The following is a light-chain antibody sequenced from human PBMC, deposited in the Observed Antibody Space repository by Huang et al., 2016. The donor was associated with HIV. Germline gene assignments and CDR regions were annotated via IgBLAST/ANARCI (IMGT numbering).Light chain of an antibody. CDR3: MHSTQHPYT. Sequence: DIVMTHTPLSLSVTPGQPASISCKSSQSLLHSDGKTYLYWYLHKTGQPPQLLIYEVSSRFSGVPDRFSGSGSGTDFTVKISRVEAEDVGVYYCMHSTQHPYTFGQGTKLEIK. CDR2: EVS. V-gene: IGKV2D-29*01. CDR1: QSLLHSDGKTY. J-gene: IGKJ2*01.